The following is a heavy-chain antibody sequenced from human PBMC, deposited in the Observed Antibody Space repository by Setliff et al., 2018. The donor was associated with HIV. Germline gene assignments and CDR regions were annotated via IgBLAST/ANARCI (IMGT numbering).Heavy chain of an antibody. D-gene: IGHD1-1*01. CDR1: EVIVSNNY. CDR3: ARSPGMFDY. CDR2: IYSGGST. Sequence: GSLRLSCAVSEVIVSNNYMSWVRQAPGNGLEWVSVIYSGGSTDHADSVKGRFTISRDNSKNTVYLQMTSLRAEDTAVYYCARSPGMFDYWGQGTPVTVSS. J-gene: IGHJ4*02. V-gene: IGHV3-53*01.